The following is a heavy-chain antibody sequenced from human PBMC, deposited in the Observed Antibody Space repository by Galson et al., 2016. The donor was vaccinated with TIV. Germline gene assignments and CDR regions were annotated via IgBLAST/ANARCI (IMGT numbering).Heavy chain of an antibody. D-gene: IGHD2-15*01. CDR3: ASGVVAHTYYFYGMDV. CDR2: ISHDGNNK. Sequence: SLRLSCAASGFTFSSYTFHWVRQTPGKGLEWVAIISHDGNNKDFADSVQGRFTISRDSSKNTVFLQMNSLRLEDTAVYYCASGVVAHTYYFYGMDVWGQGTTVTVSS. J-gene: IGHJ6*02. CDR1: GFTFSSYT. V-gene: IGHV3-30-3*01.